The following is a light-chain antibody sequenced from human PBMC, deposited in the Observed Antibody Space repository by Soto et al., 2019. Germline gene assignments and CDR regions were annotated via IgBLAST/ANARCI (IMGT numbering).Light chain of an antibody. Sequence: DIVLTQSPGTLSLSPGERATLSCRASQTVSSSSSAWYQQKPGQAPRLLIFGASTRAAGFPDRFSGSGSGTDFTLTISRLEPEDFAVYYCQQYGSSPRTFGQGTKVEIK. CDR1: QTVSSSS. V-gene: IGKV3-20*01. CDR2: GAS. J-gene: IGKJ1*01. CDR3: QQYGSSPRT.